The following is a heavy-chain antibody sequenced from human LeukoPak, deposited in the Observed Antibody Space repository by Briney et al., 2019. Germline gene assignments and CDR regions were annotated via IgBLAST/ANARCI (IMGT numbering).Heavy chain of an antibody. CDR3: ARRGYSYGQDY. J-gene: IGHJ4*02. Sequence: PSETLSLTCTVSGGSISSGDYYWSCIRQPPGKGLECIGYIYYSGSTYYNPSLKSRVTISVDTSKNQFSLKLSSVTAADTAVYYCARRGYSYGQDYWGQGTLVTVSS. CDR1: GGSISSGDYY. CDR2: IYYSGST. V-gene: IGHV4-30-4*01. D-gene: IGHD5-18*01.